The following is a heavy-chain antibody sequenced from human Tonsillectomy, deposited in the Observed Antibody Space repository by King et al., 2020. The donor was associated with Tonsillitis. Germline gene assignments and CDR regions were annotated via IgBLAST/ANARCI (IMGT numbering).Heavy chain of an antibody. CDR1: GGTFISHA. CDR2: IIPILGTG. V-gene: IGHV1-69*09. J-gene: IGHJ4*02. CDR3: ARGLYDSSGFTLGD. Sequence: QLVQSGAEVKKPGSSVKVSCKASGGTFISHAIAWVRQAPGQGLEWMGRIIPILGTGNYAQKFQGRVTITADTSTSTAYMELSSLRSEDTAVYYCARGLYDSSGFTLGDWGQGTLVTVSS. D-gene: IGHD3-22*01.